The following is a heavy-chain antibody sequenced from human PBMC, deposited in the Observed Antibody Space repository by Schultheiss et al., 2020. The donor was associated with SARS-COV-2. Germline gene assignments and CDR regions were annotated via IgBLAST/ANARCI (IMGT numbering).Heavy chain of an antibody. CDR3: ARGGYYDRSGYYSHDY. D-gene: IGHD3-22*01. Sequence: GGSLRLSCAASGFTFSSYGMHWVRQAPGKGLEYVSAISSNGGSTYYADSVKGRFTISRDNSKNTLYLQMSSLRAEDTAVYFCARGGYYDRSGYYSHDYWGQGTLVTVSS. CDR2: ISSNGGST. V-gene: IGHV3-64D*09. J-gene: IGHJ4*02. CDR1: GFTFSSYG.